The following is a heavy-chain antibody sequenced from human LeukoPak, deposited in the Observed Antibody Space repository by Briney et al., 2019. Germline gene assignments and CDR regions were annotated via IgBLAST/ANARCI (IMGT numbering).Heavy chain of an antibody. J-gene: IGHJ4*02. D-gene: IGHD5-24*01. CDR1: GFTFSSYA. V-gene: IGHV3-30-3*01. CDR3: ARETSRDGYNFDY. Sequence: PGGSLRLSCAASGFTFSSYAMHWVRQAPGKGLEWVAVISYDGSNKYYADSVKGRFTISRDNSKNTLYLQMNSLRAEDTAVYYCARETSRDGYNFDYWGQGTLVTVSS. CDR2: ISYDGSNK.